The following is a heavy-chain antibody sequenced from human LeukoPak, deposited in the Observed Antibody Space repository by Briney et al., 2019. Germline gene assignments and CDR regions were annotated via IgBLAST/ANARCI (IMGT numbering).Heavy chain of an antibody. V-gene: IGHV3-53*01. CDR1: GFTVSSNY. Sequence: GGSLRLSCAASGFTVSSNYMSWVRQAPGKGLEWVSVIYSGGSTYYADSVKGRFTISRDNSKNTLYLQMNSLRAEDTAVYYCASTLTTVLNAFDIWGQGTMVTVSS. J-gene: IGHJ3*02. CDR3: ASTLTTVLNAFDI. D-gene: IGHD4-17*01. CDR2: IYSGGST.